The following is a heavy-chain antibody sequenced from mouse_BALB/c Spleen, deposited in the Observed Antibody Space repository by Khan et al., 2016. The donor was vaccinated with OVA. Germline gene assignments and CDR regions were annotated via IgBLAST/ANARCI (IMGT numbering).Heavy chain of an antibody. D-gene: IGHD1-2*01. V-gene: IGHV2-2*02. CDR3: ARKRRLQGYYAMDY. Sequence: QVQLQQSGPGLVQPSQSLSITCTVSGFSLTSYGVHWVRQSPGKGLEWLGVIWSGGSTDYNAAFISRLSISKDNSKSQVFFKMNSLQANDTARYYCARKRRLQGYYAMDYWGQGTSVTVSS. CDR1: GFSLTSYG. CDR2: IWSGGST. J-gene: IGHJ4*01.